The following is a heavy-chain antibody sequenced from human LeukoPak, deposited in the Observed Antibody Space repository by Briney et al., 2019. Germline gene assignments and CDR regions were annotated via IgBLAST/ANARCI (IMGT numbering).Heavy chain of an antibody. J-gene: IGHJ4*02. D-gene: IGHD5-18*01. Sequence: PSETLSLTCTVSGGSISSGSYYWSWIRQPAGKGLEWIGRIYTSGSTNYNPSLKSRVTISVDTSKNQFSLKLSSVTAADTAVYYCARGRKAMDFDYWGQGTLATVSS. V-gene: IGHV4-61*02. CDR2: IYTSGST. CDR1: GGSISSGSYY. CDR3: ARGRKAMDFDY.